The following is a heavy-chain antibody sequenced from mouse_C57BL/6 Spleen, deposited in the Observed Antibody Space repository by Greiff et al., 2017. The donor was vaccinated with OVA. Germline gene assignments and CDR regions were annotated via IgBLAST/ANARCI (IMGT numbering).Heavy chain of an antibody. CDR1: GFTFSSYG. CDR3: ARAFYYGNYEGNAMDY. V-gene: IGHV5-6*01. D-gene: IGHD2-1*01. J-gene: IGHJ4*01. Sequence: EVQLQESGGDLVKPGGSLKLSCAASGFTFSSYGMSWVRQTPDKRLEWVATISSGGSYTYYPDSVKGRFTISRDNAKNTLYLQMSSLKSEDTAMYYCARAFYYGNYEGNAMDYWGQGTSVTVSS. CDR2: ISSGGSYT.